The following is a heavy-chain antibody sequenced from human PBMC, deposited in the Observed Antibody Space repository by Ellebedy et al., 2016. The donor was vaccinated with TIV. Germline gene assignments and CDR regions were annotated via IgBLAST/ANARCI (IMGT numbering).Heavy chain of an antibody. CDR3: ARDEDFDFWSGHY. CDR2: MSDNGDRT. D-gene: IGHD3-3*01. Sequence: GGSLRLSCAASGFRFRRYAMTWVRQAPGKGLEWVSTMSDNGDRTFFADSVKGRFSVSRDNSKDMLYLHINSLRAGDTAVYYCARDEDFDFWSGHYWGQGTLVTVSS. CDR1: GFRFRRYA. J-gene: IGHJ4*02. V-gene: IGHV3-23*01.